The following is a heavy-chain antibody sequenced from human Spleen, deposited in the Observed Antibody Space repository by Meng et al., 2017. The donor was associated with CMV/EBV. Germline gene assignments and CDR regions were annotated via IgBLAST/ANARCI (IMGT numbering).Heavy chain of an antibody. CDR2: ISYDGSNK. Sequence: GGSLRLSCAASGFTFSSYAMHWVRQAPGKGLEWVAVISYDGSNKYYADSVKGRFTISRDNSKNTLYLQMNSLRAEDMAVYYCARGYSSSENYWGQGALVTVSS. J-gene: IGHJ4*02. CDR1: GFTFSSYA. V-gene: IGHV3-30-3*01. CDR3: ARGYSSSENY. D-gene: IGHD6-6*01.